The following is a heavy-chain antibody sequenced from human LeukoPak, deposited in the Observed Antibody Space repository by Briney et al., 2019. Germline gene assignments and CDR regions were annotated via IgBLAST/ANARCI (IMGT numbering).Heavy chain of an antibody. CDR2: IWYDGSNK. Sequence: GGSLRLSCAASGFTFSSYGMHWVRQAPGKGLEWVAVIWYDGSNKYYADSVKGRFTISRDNSKNTLYLQMNSLRAEDTAVYYFAREVYATNWFDPWGKGTLVTVSS. CDR1: GFTFSSYG. D-gene: IGHD2-8*01. J-gene: IGHJ5*02. V-gene: IGHV3-33*01. CDR3: AREVYATNWFDP.